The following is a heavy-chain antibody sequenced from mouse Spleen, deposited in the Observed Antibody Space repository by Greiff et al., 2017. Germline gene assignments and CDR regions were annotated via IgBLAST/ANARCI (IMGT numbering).Heavy chain of an antibody. J-gene: IGHJ2*01. D-gene: IGHD1-1*01. CDR3: ARGYYDGSTYYFDY. V-gene: IGHV1-82*01. Sequence: VQLVESGPELVKPGASVKISCKASGYAFSSSWMNWVKQRPGKGLEWIGRIYPGDGDTNYNGKFKGKATLTADKSSSTAYMQLSSLTSEDSAVYFCARGYYDGSTYYFDYWGQGTTLTVSS. CDR1: GYAFSSSW. CDR2: IYPGDGDT.